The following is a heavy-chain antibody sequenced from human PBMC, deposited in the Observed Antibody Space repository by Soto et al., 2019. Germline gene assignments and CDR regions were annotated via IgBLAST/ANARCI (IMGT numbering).Heavy chain of an antibody. V-gene: IGHV1-18*01. Sequence: ASVKVSCKASGYTFTSYGISWVRQAPGQGLEWMGWISAYNGNTNYAQKLQGRVTMTTDTSTSTAYMELRSLRSDDTAVYYCAKSGRTTVKFEAFDIWGQGTMVTVSS. CDR2: ISAYNGNT. D-gene: IGHD4-17*01. CDR1: GYTFTSYG. CDR3: AKSGRTTVKFEAFDI. J-gene: IGHJ3*02.